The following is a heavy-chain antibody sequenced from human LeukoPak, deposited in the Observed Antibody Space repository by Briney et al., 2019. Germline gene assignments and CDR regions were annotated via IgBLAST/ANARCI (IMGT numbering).Heavy chain of an antibody. CDR1: GYIFTSYW. V-gene: IGHV5-51*01. CDR2: IYPGDSDT. Sequence: GESLQISCQGSGYIFTSYWIGWVRQMPGKGLEWMGIIYPGDSDTRYSPSFQGQVTISADKSISTAYLQWSSLKASDTAMYYCASPAAAGTDYYYGMDVWGQGTTVTVSS. J-gene: IGHJ6*02. D-gene: IGHD6-13*01. CDR3: ASPAAAGTDYYYGMDV.